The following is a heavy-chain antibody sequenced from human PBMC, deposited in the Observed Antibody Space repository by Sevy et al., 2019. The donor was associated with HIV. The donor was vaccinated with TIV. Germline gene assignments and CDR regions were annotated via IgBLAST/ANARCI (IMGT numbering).Heavy chain of an antibody. J-gene: IGHJ3*02. Sequence: GGSLRLSCAASGFTFDDYAMHWVRQAPGKGLEWVSGISWNSGSVGYADSVKGRFTISRDNAKNSLSLQMNSLRAEDTALYYCANDKKAEYSGTQGDAFDIWGQGTMVTVSS. V-gene: IGHV3-9*01. CDR1: GFTFDDYA. CDR3: ANDKKAEYSGTQGDAFDI. CDR2: ISWNSGSV. D-gene: IGHD6-6*01.